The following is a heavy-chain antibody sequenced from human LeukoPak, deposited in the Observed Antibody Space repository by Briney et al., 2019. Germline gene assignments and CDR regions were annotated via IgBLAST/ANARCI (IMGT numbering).Heavy chain of an antibody. D-gene: IGHD3-3*01. J-gene: IGHJ3*02. V-gene: IGHV4-59*01. CDR3: ARVGYDFWSGSKGDAFDI. CDR2: IYYSGST. Sequence: SETLSLTCTVSGGSISSYYWSWIRQPPGKGLEWIGYIYYSGSTNYNPSLKSRVTISVDTSKNQFSLKLSSVTAADTAVYYCARVGYDFWSGSKGDAFDIWGQGTMVTVSS. CDR1: GGSISSYY.